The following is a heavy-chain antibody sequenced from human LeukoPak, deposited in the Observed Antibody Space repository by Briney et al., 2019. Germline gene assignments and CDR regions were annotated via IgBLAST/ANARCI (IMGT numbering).Heavy chain of an antibody. D-gene: IGHD6-6*01. CDR2: ISSSSSYI. Sequence: GGSLRLSCAASGFTFSSYSMNWVRQAPGKGLEWVSSISSSSSYIYYADSVKGRFTISRDNSKNTLYLQMNSLRAEDTVVYYCARDQLDQYYFDYWGQGTLVTVSS. J-gene: IGHJ4*02. CDR3: ARDQLDQYYFDY. CDR1: GFTFSSYS. V-gene: IGHV3-21*01.